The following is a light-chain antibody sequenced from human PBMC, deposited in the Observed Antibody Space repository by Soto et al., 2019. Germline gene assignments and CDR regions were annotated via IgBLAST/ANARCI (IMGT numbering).Light chain of an antibody. J-gene: IGKJ1*01. Sequence: AIRMTQSPSSLSASTGDRVTITCRASQGISSYLAWYQQKPGKAPKLLIYAASTLQSGVPSRFRVSVSVTDFTLTIRSLQSEDCANYYCQQYYSYPRTFGQWTKVVIK. CDR2: AAS. CDR1: QGISSY. V-gene: IGKV1-8*01. CDR3: QQYYSYPRT.